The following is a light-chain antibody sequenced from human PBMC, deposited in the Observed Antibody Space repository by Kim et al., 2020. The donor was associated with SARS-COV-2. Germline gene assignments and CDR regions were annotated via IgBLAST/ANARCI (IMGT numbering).Light chain of an antibody. V-gene: IGKV1-33*01. J-gene: IGKJ2*01. CDR1: QGINNF. CDR2: HAS. Sequence: SASIGDRVTIGCQARQGINNFLNWYQQKPGKAPKLLISHASNLESGVPSRFSGDGYGTDFTFPISSLQPEDIATYFCQQYDDLPYSFGPGTKLEI. CDR3: QQYDDLPYS.